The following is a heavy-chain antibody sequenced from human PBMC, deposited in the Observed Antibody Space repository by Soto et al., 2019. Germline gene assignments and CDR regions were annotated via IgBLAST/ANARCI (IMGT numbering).Heavy chain of an antibody. J-gene: IGHJ4*02. CDR2: INCNGDST. CDR1: GFTFSGYA. Sequence: EVQLLESGGGLVQPGGSLRLSCAASGFTFSGYAMNWVRQAPGKGLEWVSSINCNGDSTYYADSVKGRFTISRDNSKXXXXXXXXXXXXXXXXXXXXXXXXXXXXXXXYDYWGQGTLVTVSS. V-gene: IGHV3-23*01. CDR3: XXXXXXXXXXXYDY.